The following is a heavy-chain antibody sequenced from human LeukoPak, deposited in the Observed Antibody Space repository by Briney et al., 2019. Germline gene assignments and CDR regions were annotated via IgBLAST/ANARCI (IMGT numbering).Heavy chain of an antibody. CDR2: ISYDGSNK. J-gene: IGHJ5*02. CDR3: APADNP. Sequence: PGGSLRLSCAASGFTFSSYAMHWVRQAPGKGLEWVAVISYDGSNKYYADSVKGRFTISRDNAKNTLYLQMNSLRAEDTAVYYCAPADNPWGQGTLVTVSS. V-gene: IGHV3-30-3*01. D-gene: IGHD3-9*01. CDR1: GFTFSSYA.